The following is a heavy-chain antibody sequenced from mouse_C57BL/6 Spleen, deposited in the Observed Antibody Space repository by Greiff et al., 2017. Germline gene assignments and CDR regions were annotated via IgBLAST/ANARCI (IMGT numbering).Heavy chain of an antibody. CDR1: GYTFTSYW. Sequence: QVQLQQPGAELVKPGASVKMSCKASGYTFTSYWITWVKQRPGQGLEWIGEIYPGSGSTNYNEKFKSKATLTVDTSSSTAYMQLSSLTSEESAVYYCASRGIYYYGNNPRDYWGQGTSVTVSS. D-gene: IGHD1-1*01. V-gene: IGHV1-55*01. CDR3: ASRGIYYYGNNPRDY. CDR2: IYPGSGST. J-gene: IGHJ4*01.